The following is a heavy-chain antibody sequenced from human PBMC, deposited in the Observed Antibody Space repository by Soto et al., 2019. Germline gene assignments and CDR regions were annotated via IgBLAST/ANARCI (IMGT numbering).Heavy chain of an antibody. V-gene: IGHV3-23*01. Sequence: EVQLLESGGGLVQPGGSLRLSCAASGFTFSSYAMSWVRQAPGKGLEWVSAISGSGGSTYYADSVKGRFTISRDNSKNTLYLQMNSLRAEDTAVYYCAKDGEFGGLPAYYYYYYMDVWGNGTTVTVSS. J-gene: IGHJ6*03. D-gene: IGHD3-16*01. CDR3: AKDGEFGGLPAYYYYYYMDV. CDR1: GFTFSSYA. CDR2: ISGSGGST.